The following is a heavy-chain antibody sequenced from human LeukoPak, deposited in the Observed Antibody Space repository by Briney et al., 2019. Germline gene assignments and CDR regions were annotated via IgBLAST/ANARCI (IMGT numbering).Heavy chain of an antibody. V-gene: IGHV4-59*01. D-gene: IGHD6-13*01. J-gene: IGHJ4*02. Sequence: SSETLSLTCTVSGGSISSYYWSWIRQPPGKGLEWIGYIYYSGSTNYNPSLKSRVTISVDTSKNQFSLKLSSVTAADTAVYYCARGPSTLRQQLTLWYYFDYWGQGTLVTVSS. CDR3: ARGPSTLRQQLTLWYYFDY. CDR1: GGSISSYY. CDR2: IYYSGST.